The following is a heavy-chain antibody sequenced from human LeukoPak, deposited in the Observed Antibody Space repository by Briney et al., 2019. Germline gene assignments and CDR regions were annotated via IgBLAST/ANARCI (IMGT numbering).Heavy chain of an antibody. CDR3: ARVRLLEWLPETEGFDY. Sequence: GGSLRLSCAASGFTVSSNYMSWVRQAPGKGLEWVSVIYSGGSTYYADSVKGRFTISRDNSKNTLYLQMNSLRAEDTAVYYCARVRLLEWLPETEGFDYWGQGTLVTVSS. D-gene: IGHD3-3*01. CDR2: IYSGGST. V-gene: IGHV3-53*01. J-gene: IGHJ4*02. CDR1: GFTVSSNY.